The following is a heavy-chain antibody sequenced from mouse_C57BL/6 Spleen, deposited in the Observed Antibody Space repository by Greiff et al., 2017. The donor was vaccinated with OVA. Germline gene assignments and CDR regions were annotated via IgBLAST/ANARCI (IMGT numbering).Heavy chain of an antibody. Sequence: EVQLQQSGPELVKPGASVKISCKASGYSFTDYNMNWVKQSNGKSLEWIGVLNPNYGTTSSNQKFKGKATLTVDQSSSTAYMHLNSLTSEDSAVYYCARWGTVVSAMDYWGPGPSVTVSS. J-gene: IGHJ4*01. CDR2: LNPNYGTT. CDR3: ARWGTVVSAMDY. D-gene: IGHD1-1*01. V-gene: IGHV1-39*01. CDR1: GYSFTDYN.